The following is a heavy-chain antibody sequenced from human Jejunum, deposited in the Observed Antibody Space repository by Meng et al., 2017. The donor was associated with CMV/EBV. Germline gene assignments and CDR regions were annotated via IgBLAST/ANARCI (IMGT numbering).Heavy chain of an antibody. D-gene: IGHD2-15*01. V-gene: IGHV1-46*01. CDR3: ARGLAYCSAICQYHYAMDV. CDR2: INPTGGST. J-gene: IGHJ6*02. CDR1: TKYF. Sequence: TKYFIHWVRQAPGQGLEWMGIINPTGGSTSYAQKFHGRVTMTRDTSTSTVFMEVSSLGSDDTAVYYCARGLAYCSAICQYHYAMDVWGQGTTVTVSS.